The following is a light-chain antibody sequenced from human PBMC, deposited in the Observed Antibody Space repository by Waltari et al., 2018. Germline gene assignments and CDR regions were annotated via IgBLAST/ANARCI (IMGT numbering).Light chain of an antibody. V-gene: IGKV3D-20*01. Sequence: IVLTQSPGTLSLSPGESATLSCGASQSVTNNYLAWYQQKPGLAPRLLIYDASSRATDIPERFSGSGSGTDFTLTISRLEPEDFAFYYCQQYGASPWTFGQGTKVDVK. CDR2: DAS. J-gene: IGKJ1*01. CDR3: QQYGASPWT. CDR1: QSVTNNY.